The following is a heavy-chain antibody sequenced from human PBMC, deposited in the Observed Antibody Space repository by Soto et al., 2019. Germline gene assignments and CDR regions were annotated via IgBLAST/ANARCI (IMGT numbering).Heavy chain of an antibody. Sequence: EVQLVESGGGLVKPGGSLRLSCAASGFTFSSYSMNWVRQAPGKGLEWVSSISSSSSYIYYADSVKGRFTISRDNAKNSLYLQMNSLRAEDTAVYYCARARIVVVPAAMRSPDAFDIWGQGTMVTVSS. CDR2: ISSSSSYI. V-gene: IGHV3-21*01. CDR3: ARARIVVVPAAMRSPDAFDI. D-gene: IGHD2-2*01. J-gene: IGHJ3*02. CDR1: GFTFSSYS.